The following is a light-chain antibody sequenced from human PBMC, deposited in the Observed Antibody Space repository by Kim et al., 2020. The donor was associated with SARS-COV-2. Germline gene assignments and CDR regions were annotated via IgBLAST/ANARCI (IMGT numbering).Light chain of an antibody. CDR3: QQAHSFPLT. J-gene: IGKJ4*01. V-gene: IGKV1-12*01. CDR1: QGIVNL. Sequence: ESVGDRVTITCRASQGIVNLLAWYQQKPEKAPKLLISTASRLQSGVPSRFIGSGSGTEFTLTITSLQPEDFATYYCQQAHSFPLTFGGGTKVDIK. CDR2: TAS.